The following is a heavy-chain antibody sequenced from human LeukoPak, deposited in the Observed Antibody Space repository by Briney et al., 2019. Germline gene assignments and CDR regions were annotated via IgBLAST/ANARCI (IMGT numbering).Heavy chain of an antibody. CDR1: GGSISSSSYY. CDR3: ARHGGSQWLRFFETVDEENYYGMDV. D-gene: IGHD3-3*01. J-gene: IGHJ6*02. CDR2: IYYSGST. V-gene: IGHV4-39*01. Sequence: ASETLSLTCTVSGGSISSSSYYWGWIRQPPGKGLEWIGSIYYSGSTYYNPSIRSRVTISVDTSKNQFPLKLNSVTAADTAVYYCARHGGSQWLRFFETVDEENYYGMDVWGQGTTVTVSS.